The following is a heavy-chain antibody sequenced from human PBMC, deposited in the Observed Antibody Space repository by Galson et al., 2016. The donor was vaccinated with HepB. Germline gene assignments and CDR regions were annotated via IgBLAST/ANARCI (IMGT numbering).Heavy chain of an antibody. J-gene: IGHJ6*02. CDR3: TKPHDDSKSIGYGMDV. Sequence: SLRLSCAASGFTFSGSAMHWVRQASGKGLEWVGRIRSKANSYATAYAASVKGRFTICRDDSKSTAYLQMNSLKTEDTAVYYCTKPHDDSKSIGYGMDVWGQGTPVTVSS. V-gene: IGHV3-73*01. CDR2: IRSKANSYAT. CDR1: GFTFSGSA. D-gene: IGHD4-11*01.